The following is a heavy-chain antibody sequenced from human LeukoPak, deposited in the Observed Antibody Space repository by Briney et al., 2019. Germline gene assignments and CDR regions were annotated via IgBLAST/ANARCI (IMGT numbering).Heavy chain of an antibody. CDR3: ARTAAAAYTRSYYYMDV. J-gene: IGHJ6*03. Sequence: SETLSLTCTVSGGSISSYYWSWIRQPAGKELEWMGRIHTSGSTNYNRSLKSRVTMSGDTSKNQVSLKLSSVTAADTAVYYRARTAAAAYTRSYYYMDVWGKGTTVTISS. CDR2: IHTSGST. V-gene: IGHV4-4*07. D-gene: IGHD6-13*01. CDR1: GGSISSYY.